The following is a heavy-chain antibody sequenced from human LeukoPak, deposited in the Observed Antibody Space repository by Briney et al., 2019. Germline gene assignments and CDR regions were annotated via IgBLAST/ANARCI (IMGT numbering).Heavy chain of an antibody. CDR1: GYTFTGYY. J-gene: IGHJ6*02. Sequence: ASVKVSCKASGYTFTGYYMHWVRQAPGQGLEWMGWINPNSGGTNYAQKSQGRVTMTRDTSISTAYMELSRLRSDDTAVYYCASYCSGGSCYQPGYYYYGMDVWGQGTTVTVSS. D-gene: IGHD2-15*01. CDR2: INPNSGGT. CDR3: ASYCSGGSCYQPGYYYYGMDV. V-gene: IGHV1-2*02.